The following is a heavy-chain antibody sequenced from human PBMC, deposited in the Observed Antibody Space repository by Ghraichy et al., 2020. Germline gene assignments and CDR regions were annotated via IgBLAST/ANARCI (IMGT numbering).Heavy chain of an antibody. Sequence: GGSLRLSCAASGFTFRSHGMHWVRQAPGNGLEWVSIIWYDGSDEYYADSVKGRFTISRDNSKNTLYLQMNSLRAEDTAVYYCAREVGALVNNSPRSRLDVWGQGTTVTVSS. D-gene: IGHD1-1*01. CDR2: IWYDGSDE. CDR3: AREVGALVNNSPRSRLDV. CDR1: GFTFRSHG. J-gene: IGHJ6*02. V-gene: IGHV3-33*01.